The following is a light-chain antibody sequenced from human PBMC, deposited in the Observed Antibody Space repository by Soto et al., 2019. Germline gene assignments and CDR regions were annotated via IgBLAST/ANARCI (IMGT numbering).Light chain of an antibody. CDR1: QSVSSTY. CDR2: SAS. V-gene: IGKV3-20*01. CDR3: QQYDRSLYT. J-gene: IGKJ2*01. Sequence: EIVLTQSPGTLSLSPGERATLSCRASQSVSSTYLAWYQQKPGQAPRLLIYSASTRATGIPDRFSVSGSGTNFTHTNSRLEPEEFAVYYCQQYDRSLYTFGQGTKLEIK.